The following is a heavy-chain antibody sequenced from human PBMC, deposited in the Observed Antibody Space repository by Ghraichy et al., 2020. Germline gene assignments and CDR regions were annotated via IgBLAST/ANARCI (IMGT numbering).Heavy chain of an antibody. J-gene: IGHJ4*02. D-gene: IGHD3-3*01. CDR3: ARGRESRITIFGVVIRKPYYFDY. CDR2: INHSGST. CDR1: GGSFSGYY. V-gene: IGHV4-34*01. Sequence: SETLSLTCAVYGGSFSGYYWSWIRQPPGKGLEWIGEINHSGSTNYNPSLKSRVTISVDTSKNQFSLKLSSVTAADTAVYYCARGRESRITIFGVVIRKPYYFDYWGQGTLVTVSS.